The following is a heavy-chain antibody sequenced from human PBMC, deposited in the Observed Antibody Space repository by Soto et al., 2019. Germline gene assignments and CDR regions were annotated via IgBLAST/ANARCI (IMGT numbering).Heavy chain of an antibody. CDR3: AKGTLVELDY. D-gene: IGHD6-6*01. Sequence: EVQLVESGGGLVQPGRSLRLSCAASGFTFDDYAMHWVRQAPGKGLEWVSGISWNSGSIGYADSVKGRFTISRDNAKNSLYLQMNSLRAEDTALYYCAKGTLVELDYWGQGTLATVSS. J-gene: IGHJ4*02. V-gene: IGHV3-9*01. CDR2: ISWNSGSI. CDR1: GFTFDDYA.